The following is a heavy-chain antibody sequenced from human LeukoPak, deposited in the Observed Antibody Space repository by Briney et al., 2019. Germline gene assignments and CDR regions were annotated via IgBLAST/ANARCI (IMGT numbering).Heavy chain of an antibody. J-gene: IGHJ4*02. CDR3: AATYYYDGSGDY. CDR2: ISSTGSTI. CDR1: GFNFSSYE. D-gene: IGHD3-22*01. Sequence: GGSLRLSCAASGFNFSSYEMNWVRQAPGKGLEWLSYISSTGSTIYYTDYVKGRFTVSRDNAKNSLYLLMNSLRTEDTAVYYCAATYYYDGSGDYWGQGTLVTVSS. V-gene: IGHV3-48*03.